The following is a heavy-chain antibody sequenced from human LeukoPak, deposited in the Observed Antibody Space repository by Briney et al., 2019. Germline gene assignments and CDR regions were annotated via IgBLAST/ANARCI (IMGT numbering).Heavy chain of an antibody. V-gene: IGHV1-8*01. D-gene: IGHD3-10*01. CDR3: ARGDYFGSGSYYLN. CDR1: GYTFTNYD. J-gene: IGHJ4*02. Sequence: ASVKVSCKASGYTFTNYDINLVRQATGQGLEWMGWMNPNNGNTGYAQKFQGRVTMTRNTSISTAFMELSSLRSEDTAVYFCARGDYFGSGSYYLNWGQGTLVTVSS. CDR2: MNPNNGNT.